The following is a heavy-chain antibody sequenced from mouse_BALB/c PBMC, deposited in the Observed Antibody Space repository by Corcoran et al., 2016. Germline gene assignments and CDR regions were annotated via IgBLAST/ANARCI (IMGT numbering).Heavy chain of an antibody. CDR1: GYTFTNYG. J-gene: IGHJ2*01. V-gene: IGHV9-3*02. Sequence: QIQLVQSGPELKKPGETVKISCKASGYTFTNYGMNWVKQAPGKGLKWMGWINTNTGEPTYAEEFKRRFAFSLETSASTAYLQINNLKNEDTATYFCARYYGNSFDYWGQGTTLTVSS. CDR2: INTNTGEP. D-gene: IGHD2-1*01. CDR3: ARYYGNSFDY.